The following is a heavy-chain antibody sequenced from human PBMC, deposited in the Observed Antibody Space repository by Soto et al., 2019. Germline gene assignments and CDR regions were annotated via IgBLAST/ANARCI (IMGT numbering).Heavy chain of an antibody. CDR1: GYTFTRYD. D-gene: IGHD6-13*01. CDR3: ARVKYSSSWYARDNWFDP. J-gene: IGHJ5*02. Sequence: ASVKVSCKASGYTFTRYDMNWVRQATGQGLEWMGWMNPNSGNTGYAQKFQGRVTMTRNTSISTAYMELSSLRSEDTAVYYCARVKYSSSWYARDNWFDPWGQGTLVTVSS. V-gene: IGHV1-8*01. CDR2: MNPNSGNT.